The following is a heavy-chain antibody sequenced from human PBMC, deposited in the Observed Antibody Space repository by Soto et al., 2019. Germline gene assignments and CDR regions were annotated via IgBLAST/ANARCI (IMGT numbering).Heavy chain of an antibody. J-gene: IGHJ4*02. CDR2: IYWDDYK. CDR3: AHKVSGLYPLDY. D-gene: IGHD1-26*01. CDR1: GFSLDTSGVG. V-gene: IGHV2-5*02. Sequence: QITLKESGPTLVKPTQTLTLTCTFSGFSLDTSGVGVGWIRQPPGKALEWVAVIYWDDYKHFTPSLESRLTFTKDPSKNLVVLTMTDMDPVDTATYYCAHKVSGLYPLDYWGQGTLVTVSS.